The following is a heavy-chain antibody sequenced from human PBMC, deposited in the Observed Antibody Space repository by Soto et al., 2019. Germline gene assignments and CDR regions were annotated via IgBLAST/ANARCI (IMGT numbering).Heavy chain of an antibody. CDR1: GFGFSSYW. D-gene: IGHD3-10*01. V-gene: IGHV3-7*03. J-gene: IGHJ5*02. Sequence: EVQLVESGGDLVQPGGSLRPSCAASGFGFSSYWMTWVRQAPGKGLEWVANIKQDGREKYYVASVKGRFTISRDNGNNLLYLQMDSLTPDDTAVYYCAGDGVRNGAYNGWLDPWGQGTLVTVSS. CDR3: AGDGVRNGAYNGWLDP. CDR2: IKQDGREK.